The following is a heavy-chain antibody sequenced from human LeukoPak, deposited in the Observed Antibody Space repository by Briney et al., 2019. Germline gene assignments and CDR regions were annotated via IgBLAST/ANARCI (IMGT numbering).Heavy chain of an antibody. Sequence: GGSLRLSCEASGFTFSRYSMTWVRQVPGKGLEWVANIKQDGSEKSYVDSVKGRFTISRDKTKDSLFLQMDSLRAEDTAAYYCARVTYFYWYFDLWGRGTLVTVSS. J-gene: IGHJ2*01. D-gene: IGHD2/OR15-2a*01. CDR1: GFTFSRYS. CDR2: IKQDGSEK. CDR3: ARVTYFYWYFDL. V-gene: IGHV3-7*01.